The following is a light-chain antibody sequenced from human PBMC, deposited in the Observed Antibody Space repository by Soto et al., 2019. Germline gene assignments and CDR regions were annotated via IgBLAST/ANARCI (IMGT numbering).Light chain of an antibody. CDR3: SSFTSSVTYV. CDR1: SSDVGGHNS. J-gene: IGLJ1*01. Sequence: QSVLTQPPSASGTPGQRVTISCTGTSSDVGGHNSVSWYRQDPGKAPKLMIYDVSNRPSGVSDRFSGSKSGNTASLTISGLQIEDEADYYCSSFTSSVTYVFGTGTKVTVL. V-gene: IGLV2-14*01. CDR2: DVS.